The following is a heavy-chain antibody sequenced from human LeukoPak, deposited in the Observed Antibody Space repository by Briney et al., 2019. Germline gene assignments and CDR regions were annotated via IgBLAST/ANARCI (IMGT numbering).Heavy chain of an antibody. CDR1: GFTFSSYG. V-gene: IGHV3-33*06. D-gene: IGHD3-22*01. CDR2: IWYDGSNK. Sequence: GGSLRLSCAASGFTFSSYGMHWVRQAPGKGLEWVAVIWYDGSNKYYADSVKGRFTISRDNSKNTLYLQMNSLRAEDTAVYYCAKDLDYYDSSGSDSWGQGTLVTVSS. CDR3: AKDLDYYDSSGSDS. J-gene: IGHJ4*02.